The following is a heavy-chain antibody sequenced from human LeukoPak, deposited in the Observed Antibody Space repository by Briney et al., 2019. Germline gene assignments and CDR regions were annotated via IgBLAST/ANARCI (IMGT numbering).Heavy chain of an antibody. CDR1: GFTFSDYY. CDR2: ISSSGSTI. D-gene: IGHD2-21*02. J-gene: IGHJ3*02. Sequence: PGGSLRLSCAASGFTFSDYYMSWIRQAPGKGLEWVSYISSSGSTIYYADSVKGRFTISRDNANNSLYLQMNSLRAEDTAVYYCARASRGGGDLTAGAFDIWGQGTMVTVSS. CDR3: ARASRGGGDLTAGAFDI. V-gene: IGHV3-11*01.